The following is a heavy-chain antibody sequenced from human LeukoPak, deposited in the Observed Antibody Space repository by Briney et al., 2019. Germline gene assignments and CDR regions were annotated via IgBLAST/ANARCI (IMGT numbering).Heavy chain of an antibody. V-gene: IGHV3-7*01. D-gene: IGHD6-19*01. J-gene: IGHJ1*01. CDR2: IKQDESEK. Sequence: GGSLRLSCAASGFTFSSYWMSWVRQAPGKGLKWVANIKQDESEKYYVDSVKGRFTISRDNAKNSLYLQMNSLRAGDTAIYYCAKLGYSSGWYMTEYFHHWGQGTLVTVSS. CDR1: GFTFSSYW. CDR3: AKLGYSSGWYMTEYFHH.